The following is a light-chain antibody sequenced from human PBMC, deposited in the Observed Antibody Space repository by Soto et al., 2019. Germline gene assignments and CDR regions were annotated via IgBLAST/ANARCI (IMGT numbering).Light chain of an antibody. CDR3: QQYTNYPWT. Sequence: DIQMTQSPPTLSASVGDRVTITCRASQSISSWLAWYQQRPGKAPNLLIYDVSSLESGVPSRFSGSGSGTEFTLTISSLQPDDFAPYYCQQYTNYPWTFGQGTKVEIK. V-gene: IGKV1-5*01. J-gene: IGKJ1*01. CDR1: QSISSW. CDR2: DVS.